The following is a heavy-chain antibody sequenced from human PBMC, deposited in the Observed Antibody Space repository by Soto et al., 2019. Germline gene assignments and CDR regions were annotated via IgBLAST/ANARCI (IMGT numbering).Heavy chain of an antibody. Sequence: SGPTLVKPTQPLTLTCTFSGFSLSTSGVGVGWIRQPPGKALEWLALIYWDDDKRYSPSLKSRLTITKDTSKNQVVLTMTNMDPVDTATYYCAHGYYDILTGYYNFDYWGQGTLVTVSS. CDR2: IYWDDDK. J-gene: IGHJ4*02. CDR1: GFSLSTSGVG. V-gene: IGHV2-5*02. D-gene: IGHD3-9*01. CDR3: AHGYYDILTGYYNFDY.